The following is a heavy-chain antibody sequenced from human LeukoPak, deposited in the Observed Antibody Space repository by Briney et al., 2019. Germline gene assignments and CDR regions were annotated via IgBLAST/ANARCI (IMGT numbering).Heavy chain of an antibody. J-gene: IGHJ3*02. D-gene: IGHD2-2*01. Sequence: PGGSLRLSCAASGFTFSDYSMNWVRQAPGRGLEWISYISGGSSSIYYADSVKGRFSISRDNAKNSLYLQMSSLRAEDTAVYYCARDRRHCTSTSCYLDAFDIWGQGTMVTVSS. CDR2: ISGGSSSI. V-gene: IGHV3-48*04. CDR1: GFTFSDYS. CDR3: ARDRRHCTSTSCYLDAFDI.